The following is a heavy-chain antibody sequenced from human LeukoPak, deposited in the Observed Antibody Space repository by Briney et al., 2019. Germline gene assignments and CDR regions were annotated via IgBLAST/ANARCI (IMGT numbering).Heavy chain of an antibody. V-gene: IGHV3-7*01. Sequence: GGSLRLSCAASGFTFSSYWMSWVRQAPGKGLEWVANIKQDGSEKYYVDSVKGRFTISRDNAKNSLYLQMNSLRAEDTAVYYCARDGPWDYDLWSGYYGYYYGMDVWGQGTTVTVSS. J-gene: IGHJ6*02. D-gene: IGHD3-3*01. CDR2: IKQDGSEK. CDR1: GFTFSSYW. CDR3: ARDGPWDYDLWSGYYGYYYGMDV.